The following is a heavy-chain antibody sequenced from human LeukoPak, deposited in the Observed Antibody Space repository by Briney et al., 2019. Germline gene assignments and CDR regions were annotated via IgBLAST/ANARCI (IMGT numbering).Heavy chain of an antibody. J-gene: IGHJ3*02. CDR2: IYYSGSA. D-gene: IGHD3-22*01. Sequence: SETLSLTCTVSGGSISSYYWSWIRQPPGKGLEWIGYIYYSGSANYNPSLKSRVTISVDTSKNQFSLKLSSVTAADTAVYYCACLTTADAFDIWGQGTMVTVSS. CDR3: ACLTTADAFDI. CDR1: GGSISSYY. V-gene: IGHV4-59*01.